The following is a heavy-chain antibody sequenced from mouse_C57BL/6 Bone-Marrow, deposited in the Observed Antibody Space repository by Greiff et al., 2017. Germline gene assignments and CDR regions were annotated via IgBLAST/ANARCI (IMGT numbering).Heavy chain of an antibody. CDR3: AVYYGSRFDY. CDR2: INPSSGYT. J-gene: IGHJ2*01. D-gene: IGHD1-1*01. Sequence: HVQLQQSGAELARPGASVKMSCKASGYTFTSYTMHWVKQRPGQGLEWIGYINPSSGYTKYNQKFKDKATLTADKSSSTAYMQLSSLTSEYSAVYYCAVYYGSRFDYWGQGTTLTVSS. CDR1: GYTFTSYT. V-gene: IGHV1-4*01.